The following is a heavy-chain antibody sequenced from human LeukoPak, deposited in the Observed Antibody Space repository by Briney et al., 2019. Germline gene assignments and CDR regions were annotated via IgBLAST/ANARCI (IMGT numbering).Heavy chain of an antibody. Sequence: ASVKVSCKASGYTFTSYGISWVRQAPGQGLEWMGIINPSGGSTSYAQKFQGRVTMTRDTSTSTVYMELSSLRSEDTAVYYCAREGIAVAGTGAGYWGQGTLVTVSS. CDR2: INPSGGST. CDR3: AREGIAVAGTGAGY. V-gene: IGHV1-46*01. CDR1: GYTFTSYG. D-gene: IGHD6-19*01. J-gene: IGHJ4*02.